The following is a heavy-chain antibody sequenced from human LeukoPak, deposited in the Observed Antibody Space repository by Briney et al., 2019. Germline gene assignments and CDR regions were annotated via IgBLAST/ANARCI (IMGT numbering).Heavy chain of an antibody. V-gene: IGHV1-18*01. J-gene: IGHJ4*02. Sequence: ASVKVSCKASGYTFTSYGISWVRQAPGQGLEWRGWISAYNGNTNYAKKLQGRGTMTTDTSTSTAYMELRSLRSDDTAVYYCAREHYGDYVSYFDYWGQGTLVTVSS. CDR1: GYTFTSYG. D-gene: IGHD4-17*01. CDR2: ISAYNGNT. CDR3: AREHYGDYVSYFDY.